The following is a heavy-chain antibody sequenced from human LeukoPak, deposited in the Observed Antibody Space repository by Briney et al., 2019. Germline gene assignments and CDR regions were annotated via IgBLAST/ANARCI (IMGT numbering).Heavy chain of an antibody. CDR2: ISGSDGST. J-gene: IGHJ6*03. V-gene: IGHV3-23*01. CDR1: GFTFSSYA. D-gene: IGHD6-13*01. CDR3: AKVPGTRGLYYYYMDV. Sequence: PGGSQRLSCAASGFTFSSYAMSWVRQAPGKGLEWVSAISGSDGSTYYADSVKGRFTISRDNSKNTLYLQMNSLRAEDTAVYYRAKVPGTRGLYYYYMDVWGKGTTVTVSS.